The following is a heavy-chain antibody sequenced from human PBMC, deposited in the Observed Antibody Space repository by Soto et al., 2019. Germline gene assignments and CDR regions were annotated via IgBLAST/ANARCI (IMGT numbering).Heavy chain of an antibody. CDR2: INPNSGGT. CDR1: GYTFTGYY. CDR3: ARERDYSNYYFDY. V-gene: IGHV1-2*04. Sequence: ASVKVSCKASGYTFTGYYMHWVRQAPGQGLEWMGWINPNSGGTNYAQKFQGWVTMTRDTSISTAYMELSRLRSDDTAVYYCARERDYSNYYFDYWGQGTPVTVSS. D-gene: IGHD4-4*01. J-gene: IGHJ4*02.